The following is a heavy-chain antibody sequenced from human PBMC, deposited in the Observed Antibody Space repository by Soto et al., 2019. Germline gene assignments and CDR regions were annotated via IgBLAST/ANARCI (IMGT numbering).Heavy chain of an antibody. D-gene: IGHD3-10*01. CDR2: IYYSGST. CDR1: GGSISSYY. J-gene: IGHJ4*02. CDR3: TRDYRDGYNGYYFDY. V-gene: IGHV4-59*01. Sequence: PSETLSLTCTDSGGSISSYYWSWIRQPPGKGLEWIGYIYYSGSTNYNPSLKSRVTISVDTSKNQFSLKLSSVTAADTAVYYCTRDYRDGYNGYYFDYWGQGTLVTSPQ.